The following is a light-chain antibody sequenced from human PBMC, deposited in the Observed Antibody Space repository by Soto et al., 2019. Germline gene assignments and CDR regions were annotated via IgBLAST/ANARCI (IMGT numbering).Light chain of an antibody. J-gene: IGLJ1*01. CDR3: SSYRSSSTCV. Sequence: QSALTQPASVSGSPGQSITISCTGTSSDVGGYNYVSWYQQHPGKAPKLMIYDVSNRPSGVSNRFSGSKSGNTASLTISGLQAEDEADYYCSSYRSSSTCVLGTGTKVTVL. CDR2: DVS. CDR1: SSDVGGYNY. V-gene: IGLV2-14*01.